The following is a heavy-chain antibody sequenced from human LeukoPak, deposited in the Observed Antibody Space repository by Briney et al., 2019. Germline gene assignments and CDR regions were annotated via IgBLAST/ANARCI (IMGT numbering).Heavy chain of an antibody. Sequence: GASVKVSCKASGYTFTGYYMHWVRQAPGQGLEWMGWINPNSGGTNYAQKFQGWVTMTRDTSISTAYMELSRLRSDDTAVYYCARDVPYSSGWYGGIVDYWGQGTLVTVSS. CDR1: GYTFTGYY. D-gene: IGHD6-19*01. J-gene: IGHJ4*02. CDR3: ARDVPYSSGWYGGIVDY. CDR2: INPNSGGT. V-gene: IGHV1-2*04.